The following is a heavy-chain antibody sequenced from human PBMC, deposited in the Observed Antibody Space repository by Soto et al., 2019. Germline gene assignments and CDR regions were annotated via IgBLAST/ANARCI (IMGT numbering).Heavy chain of an antibody. V-gene: IGHV3-33*05. J-gene: IGHJ6*02. Sequence: SGFTFSSSGMHWVRQAPGKGLEWVAVISYDGSNTYYADSLKGRFTISRDNSKNTLSLQMNSLRAEDTAVYYCARDRQFSHPRGGMDVWGQGTTVTVSS. D-gene: IGHD3-10*01. CDR1: GFTFSSSG. CDR3: ARDRQFSHPRGGMDV. CDR2: ISYDGSNT.